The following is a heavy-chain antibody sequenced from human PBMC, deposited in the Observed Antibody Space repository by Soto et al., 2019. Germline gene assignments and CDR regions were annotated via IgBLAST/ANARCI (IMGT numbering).Heavy chain of an antibody. D-gene: IGHD1-7*01. CDR1: GGSFSGYY. J-gene: IGHJ6*02. Sequence: SSETLSLTCAVYGGSFSGYYWSWIRQPPGKGLEWIGEINHSGSTNYNPSLKSRVTISVDTSKNQFSLKLSSVTAADTAVYYCARGFWNFYYYYYGMDVWGQGTTVTVSS. CDR3: ARGFWNFYYYYYGMDV. CDR2: INHSGST. V-gene: IGHV4-34*01.